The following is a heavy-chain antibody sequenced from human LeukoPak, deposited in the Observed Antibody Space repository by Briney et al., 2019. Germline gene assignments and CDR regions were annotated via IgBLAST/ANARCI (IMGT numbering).Heavy chain of an antibody. CDR1: GYTFTSYY. V-gene: IGHV1-46*01. Sequence: GASVTVSCKASGYTFTSYYMHWVRQAPGQGLEWMGIINPSGGSTSYAQKFQGRVTMTRDTSTSTVYMELSSLRSEDTAVYYCARDRFDDILTTGSIDYWGQGTLVTVSS. D-gene: IGHD3-9*01. CDR2: INPSGGST. J-gene: IGHJ4*02. CDR3: ARDRFDDILTTGSIDY.